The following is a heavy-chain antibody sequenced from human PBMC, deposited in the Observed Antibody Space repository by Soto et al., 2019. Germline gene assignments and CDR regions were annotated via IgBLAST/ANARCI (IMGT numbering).Heavy chain of an antibody. CDR2: ISASGRDT. CDR3: AKGKTSGWYYFDY. CDR1: WFTFFKYA. D-gene: IGHD6-19*01. J-gene: IGHJ4*02. Sequence: PGGSPRVSCVASWFTFFKYALSWVPQVPGKGLEWVSGISASGRDTYYADSVKDPFTISRDSFKNTLYLQMNSLRAEDTGTYYCAKGKTSGWYYFDYWGQGALVTVSS. V-gene: IGHV3-23*01.